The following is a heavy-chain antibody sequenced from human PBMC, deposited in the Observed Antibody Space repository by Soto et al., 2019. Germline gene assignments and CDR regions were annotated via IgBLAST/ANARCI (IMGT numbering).Heavy chain of an antibody. CDR3: ATQVRITIFGVVTAEFDY. CDR1: GFTFSSYA. CDR2: ISGSGGST. D-gene: IGHD3-3*01. V-gene: IGHV3-23*01. J-gene: IGHJ4*02. Sequence: PGGSLRLSCAASGFTFSSYAMSWVRQAPGKGLEWVSAISGSGGSTYYADSVKGRFTISRDNSKNTLYLQMNSLRAEDTAVYYCATQVRITIFGVVTAEFDYWGQGTLVTVSS.